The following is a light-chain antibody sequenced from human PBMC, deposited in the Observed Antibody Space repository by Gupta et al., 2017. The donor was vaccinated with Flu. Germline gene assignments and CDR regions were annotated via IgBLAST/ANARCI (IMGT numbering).Light chain of an antibody. Sequence: ERVTLVCRASQSVTSNYVAWYQQKLGQAPRLLIYGASSRATGIPDRFSGSGSGTDFTLTISRLEPEDFAMYFCHQYGSSPDTFGRGTKLEIK. CDR1: QSVTSNY. J-gene: IGKJ2*01. CDR3: HQYGSSPDT. CDR2: GAS. V-gene: IGKV3-20*01.